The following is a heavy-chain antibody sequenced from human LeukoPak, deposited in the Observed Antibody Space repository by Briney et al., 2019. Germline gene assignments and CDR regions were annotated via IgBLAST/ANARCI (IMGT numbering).Heavy chain of an antibody. CDR3: AKEIKLMPFDC. CDR2: IQSDGSEI. V-gene: IGHV3-30*02. CDR1: GFSFSDSG. J-gene: IGHJ4*02. D-gene: IGHD2-2*01. Sequence: GGSLRLSCAASGFSFSDSGIHWVRQAPGKGLEWVSFIQSDGSEIFYADSVKGRFTISRDNSKNTVFLQMNSLRAEDTAVYYCAKEIKLMPFDCWGQGALVAVTS.